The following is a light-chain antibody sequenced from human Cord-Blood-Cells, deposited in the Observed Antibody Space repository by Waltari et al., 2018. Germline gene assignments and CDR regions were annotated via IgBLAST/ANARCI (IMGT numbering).Light chain of an antibody. V-gene: IGLV3-25*02. CDR2: KNS. J-gene: IGLJ2*01. Sequence: SYELTQPPSASVSPGQTASIHCSGNASPQDSAYWYQQKPGQAPELVIYKNSERPSGIPERFSGSSSGTTVTLTISGVQAEDEADYYCQSADSSGTYVVFGGGTKLTVL. CDR3: QSADSSGTYVV. CDR1: ASPQDS.